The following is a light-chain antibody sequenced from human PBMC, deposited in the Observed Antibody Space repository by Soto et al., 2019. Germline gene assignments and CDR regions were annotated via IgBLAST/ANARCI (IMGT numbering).Light chain of an antibody. CDR2: DAY. V-gene: IGKV3-11*01. J-gene: IGKJ1*01. CDR3: QVRDVWPS. CDR1: QSVSTS. Sequence: IVLTQSPVTLALSPGERAVLSCRASQSVSTSLAWYKHKPGQAPRLFIYDAYKRAPGVPARFSGKGSGTDFTFTISSLEPEDFAVYYCQVRDVWPSFGQGTKVDIK.